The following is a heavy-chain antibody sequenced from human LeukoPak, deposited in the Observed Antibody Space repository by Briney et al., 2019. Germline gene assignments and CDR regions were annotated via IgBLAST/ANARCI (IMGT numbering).Heavy chain of an antibody. Sequence: GGSLRLSCAASGFTFSNYWMHCVRQVPGKGLVWVSRIKSDGSSPSYADSVKGRFTISRDNAKNTLYLQMNSLRAEDTAVYYCARDPDTCSGGSCYSHFDSWGRGTLVTVSS. CDR2: IKSDGSSP. J-gene: IGHJ4*02. CDR3: ARDPDTCSGGSCYSHFDS. D-gene: IGHD2-15*01. CDR1: GFTFSNYW. V-gene: IGHV3-74*01.